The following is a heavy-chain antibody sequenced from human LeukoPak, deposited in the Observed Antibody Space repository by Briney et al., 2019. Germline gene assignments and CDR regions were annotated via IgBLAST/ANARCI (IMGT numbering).Heavy chain of an antibody. CDR2: IYYSGST. CDR1: GGSFSGYY. D-gene: IGHD1-26*01. J-gene: IGHJ4*02. Sequence: SETLSLTCAVYGGSFSGYYWSWIRQPPGKGLEWIGYIYYSGSTSYNPSLKSRVTISVDTSKNQFSLKLSSVTAADTAVYYCAREEALGSGSFDYWGQGTLVTVSS. CDR3: AREEALGSGSFDY. V-gene: IGHV4-59*01.